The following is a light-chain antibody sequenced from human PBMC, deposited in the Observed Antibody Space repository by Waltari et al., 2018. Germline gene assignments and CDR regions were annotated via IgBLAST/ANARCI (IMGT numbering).Light chain of an antibody. Sequence: EIVLTQSPATLSLSPGERATLSCRASQSVSSSVAWYQQNPGQAPRLLIYDASNRATGIPARFSGSGSGTDFTLTISSLEPEDFAVYYCQQRSNWPPIFTFGPGTKVDIK. J-gene: IGKJ3*01. CDR1: QSVSSS. CDR3: QQRSNWPPIFT. V-gene: IGKV3-11*01. CDR2: DAS.